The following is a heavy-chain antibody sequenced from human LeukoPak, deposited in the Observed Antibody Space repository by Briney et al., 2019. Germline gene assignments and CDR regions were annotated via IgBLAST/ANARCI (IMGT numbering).Heavy chain of an antibody. CDR3: AREPGYYDSSGYYVTLDY. D-gene: IGHD3-22*01. V-gene: IGHV3-38-3*01. Sequence: GGSLRLSCAASGFTVSSNEMSWVRQAPGKGLEWVSSISGGSTYYADSRKGRFTISRDNSKNTLHLQMNSLRAEDTAVYYCAREPGYYDSSGYYVTLDYWGQGTLVTVSS. J-gene: IGHJ4*02. CDR1: GFTVSSNE. CDR2: ISGGST.